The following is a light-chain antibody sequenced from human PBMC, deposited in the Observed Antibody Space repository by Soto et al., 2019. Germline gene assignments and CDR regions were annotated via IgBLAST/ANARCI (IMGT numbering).Light chain of an antibody. CDR2: DVS. V-gene: IGLV2-14*01. CDR1: SSDVGGYNY. Sequence: QSALTQPASVSGSPGQSITISCTGTSSDVGGYNYVSWYQQHPGKAPKLTIYDVSNRPSGVSNRLSGSKSGNTASLTISGLQAEDEADYYCSSYTSSSTLYVFGTGTKLTVL. CDR3: SSYTSSSTLYV. J-gene: IGLJ1*01.